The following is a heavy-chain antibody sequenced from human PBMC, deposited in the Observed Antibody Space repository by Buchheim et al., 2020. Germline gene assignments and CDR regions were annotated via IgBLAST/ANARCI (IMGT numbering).Heavy chain of an antibody. D-gene: IGHD6-6*01. CDR1: GLMFSSHW. CDR3: VEYITP. V-gene: IGHV3-7*01. CDR2: INQRGSEK. J-gene: IGHJ4*02. Sequence: EVQLVESGGTLVQPGGSLRLSCAASGLMFSSHWMSWVRQAPGKGLEWVANINQRGSEKNYADSVKGRFTISRDNAKNSLYLQLNSLRGEDTAVYYCVEYITPWGQGTL.